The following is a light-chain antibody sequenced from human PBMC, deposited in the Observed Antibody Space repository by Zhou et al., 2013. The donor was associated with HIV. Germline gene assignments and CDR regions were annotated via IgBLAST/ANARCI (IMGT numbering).Light chain of an antibody. CDR3: QQYGQSPLT. V-gene: IGKV3-20*01. CDR2: TAS. J-gene: IGKJ2*01. Sequence: IVLTQSPVTLSSSPGETATLSCRASQSVTYNYLAWYQQKPGLAPRLLIHTASHRASDIPDRFSGSGSGTDFTLTITGLEPEDFAVYYCQQYGQSPLTFGQGTRLEIK. CDR1: QSVTYNY.